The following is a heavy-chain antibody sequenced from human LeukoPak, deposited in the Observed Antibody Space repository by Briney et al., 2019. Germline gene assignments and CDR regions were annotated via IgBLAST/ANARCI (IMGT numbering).Heavy chain of an antibody. V-gene: IGHV1-24*01. Sequence: GASVKVSCKASGYTFTGYYMHWVRQAPGKGLEWMRGFDPEDGETIYAQKFQGRVTMTEDTSTDTAYMELSSLRSEDTAVYYCATSYGSGSYIRRFDPWGQGTLVTVSS. CDR3: ATSYGSGSYIRRFDP. CDR2: FDPEDGET. J-gene: IGHJ5*02. CDR1: GYTFTGYY. D-gene: IGHD3-10*01.